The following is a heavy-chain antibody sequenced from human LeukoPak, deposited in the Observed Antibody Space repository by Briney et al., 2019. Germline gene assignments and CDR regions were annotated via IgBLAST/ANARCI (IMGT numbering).Heavy chain of an antibody. Sequence: GGSLRLSCAASGFTFDDYAMHWVRQGPGKGPEWVLSISWNSGTMGYADSVKGRFTISRDNAKNSLYLQMNSLRDEDTAVYYCARDEDDYWGQGTLVTVSS. V-gene: IGHV3-9*01. CDR3: ARDEDDY. CDR1: GFTFDDYA. J-gene: IGHJ4*02. CDR2: ISWNSGTM.